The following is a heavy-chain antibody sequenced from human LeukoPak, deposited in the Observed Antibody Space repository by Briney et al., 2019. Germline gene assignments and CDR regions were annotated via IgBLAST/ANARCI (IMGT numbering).Heavy chain of an antibody. CDR3: AGQNSGTTGSFDY. CDR2: ARNKANSYTT. V-gene: IGHV3-72*01. CDR1: GFTFSDHY. J-gene: IGHJ4*02. D-gene: IGHD5-12*01. Sequence: QPGGSLRLSCAASGFTFSDHYMDWVRQAQGKGLGWVGRARNKANSYTTEYAASVKGRFTISRDESKHSLYLQMNSLKTEDTGVYYCAGQNSGTTGSFDYWGQGTLVTVSS.